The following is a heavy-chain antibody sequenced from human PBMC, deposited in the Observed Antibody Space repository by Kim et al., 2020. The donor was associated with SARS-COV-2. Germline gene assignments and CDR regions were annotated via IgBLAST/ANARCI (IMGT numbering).Heavy chain of an antibody. J-gene: IGHJ3*02. V-gene: IGHV5-51*01. Sequence: GESLKISCKGSGYTFTRYWIGWVRQMPGKGLEWMGIIYPADSDARYGPSFQGQVTISADKSISTAYLQWSSLKASDTARYYCARVQRKSASVAFDIWGQGTMVSFSS. CDR1: GYTFTRYW. CDR2: IYPADSDA. D-gene: IGHD1-1*01. CDR3: ARVQRKSASVAFDI.